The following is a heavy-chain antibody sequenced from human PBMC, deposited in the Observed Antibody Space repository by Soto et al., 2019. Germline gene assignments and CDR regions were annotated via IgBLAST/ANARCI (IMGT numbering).Heavy chain of an antibody. CDR2: ISSDGSEK. CDR3: ANSWTTLTTGFDF. Sequence: GSLRLSCVASGFTFSNYAMHWVRQAPGKGLGWVAVISSDGSEKYYLDPVRDRFTISRDNSKNTLYLQMNNLRPEDTAMYYCANSWTTLTTGFDFWGQGALVTVSS. CDR1: GFTFSNYA. J-gene: IGHJ4*02. V-gene: IGHV3-30*18. D-gene: IGHD4-17*01.